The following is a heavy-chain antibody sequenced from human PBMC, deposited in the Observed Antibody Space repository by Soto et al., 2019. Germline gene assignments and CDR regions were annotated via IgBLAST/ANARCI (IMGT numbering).Heavy chain of an antibody. CDR3: ARPTDYHYGMQV. Sequence: LGESLKISCKGSGYNFHTYWIAWVRQMPGKGLEWMGFIYPHDSDTRYSPSFRGQVTISADKSINTAYLQWTSLKASDTAIYFCARPTDYHYGMQVWGQGTTVTVFS. J-gene: IGHJ6*02. V-gene: IGHV5-51*01. CDR2: IYPHDSDT. CDR1: GYNFHTYW. D-gene: IGHD4-17*01.